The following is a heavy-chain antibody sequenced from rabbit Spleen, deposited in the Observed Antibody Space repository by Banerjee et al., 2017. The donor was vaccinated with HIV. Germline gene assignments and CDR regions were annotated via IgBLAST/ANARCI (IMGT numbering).Heavy chain of an antibody. D-gene: IGHD8-1*01. CDR2: IDPIFGIT. J-gene: IGHJ6*01. Sequence: QLKESGGGLVQPGGSLKLSCTASGFDFTRDYMNWVRQAPGKGLEWIGYIDPIFGITYYASWVNGRFTISSHNAQNTVSLQMNSLTAADTATYFCARDASSSFSSYGMDLWGPGTLVTVS. CDR3: ARDASSSFSSYGMDL. CDR1: GFDFTRDY. V-gene: IGHV1S7*01.